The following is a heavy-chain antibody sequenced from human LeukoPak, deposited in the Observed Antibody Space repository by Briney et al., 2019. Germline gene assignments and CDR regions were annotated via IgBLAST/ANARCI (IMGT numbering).Heavy chain of an antibody. J-gene: IGHJ5*02. CDR1: GFTFSSYA. Sequence: GRSLRLSCAASGFTFSSYAMNWVRQAPGKGLEWVAVISYDGSNKYYADSVKGRFSISRDNSKNTLYLQMNSLRAEDTAVYYCARVARGYSYGYPFDPWGQGTLVTVSS. CDR3: ARVARGYSYGYPFDP. D-gene: IGHD5-18*01. CDR2: ISYDGSNK. V-gene: IGHV3-30*01.